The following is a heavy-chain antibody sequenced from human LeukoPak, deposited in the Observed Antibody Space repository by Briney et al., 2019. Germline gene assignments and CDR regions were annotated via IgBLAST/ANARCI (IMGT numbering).Heavy chain of an antibody. CDR3: AGVYDILTGYYDY. V-gene: IGHV3-11*06. CDR1: GFTFSDYY. Sequence: PGGSLRLSCAAPGFTFSDYYMSWIRQAPGKGLEWVSYISSSSSYTNYADSVKGRFTISRDNAKNSLYLQMNSLRAEDTAVYYCAGVYDILTGYYDYWGQGTLVTVSS. CDR2: ISSSSSYT. J-gene: IGHJ4*02. D-gene: IGHD3-9*01.